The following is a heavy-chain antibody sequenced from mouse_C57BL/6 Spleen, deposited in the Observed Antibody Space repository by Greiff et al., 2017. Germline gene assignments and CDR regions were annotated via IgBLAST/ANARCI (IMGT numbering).Heavy chain of an antibody. CDR3: ARGRGFITTVVDWYFDV. V-gene: IGHV3-6*01. D-gene: IGHD1-1*01. J-gene: IGHJ1*03. CDR1: GYSITSGYY. CDR2: ISYDGSN. Sequence: EVQLVESGPGLVKPSQSLSLTCSVTGYSITSGYYWNWIRQFPGNKLEWMGYISYDGSNNYNPSLKNRISITRDTSKNQFFLKLNSVTTEDTATYYCARGRGFITTVVDWYFDVWGTGTTVTVSS.